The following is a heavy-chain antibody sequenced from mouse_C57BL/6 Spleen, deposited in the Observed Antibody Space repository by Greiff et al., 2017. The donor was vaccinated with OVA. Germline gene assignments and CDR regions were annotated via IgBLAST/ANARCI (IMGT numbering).Heavy chain of an antibody. CDR3: ARDYYGSSYRGYFDY. CDR2: ISSGSSTI. CDR1: GFTFSDYG. V-gene: IGHV5-17*01. Sequence: EVKVVESGGGLVKPGGSLKLSCAASGFTFSDYGMHWVRQAPEKGLEWVAYISSGSSTIYYADTVKGRFTISRDNAKNTLFLQMTSLRSEDTAMYYCARDYYGSSYRGYFDYWGQGTTLTVSS. D-gene: IGHD1-1*01. J-gene: IGHJ2*01.